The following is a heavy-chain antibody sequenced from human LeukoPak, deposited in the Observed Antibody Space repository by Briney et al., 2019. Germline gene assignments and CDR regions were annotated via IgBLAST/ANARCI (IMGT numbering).Heavy chain of an antibody. CDR3: AGAGRDYGVSGVVEY. Sequence: PSETLSLTCTVPGGSISSYYWSWIRQPPGKGLEWIGYTYYSGSTNYNPSLKSRVTLPVDTSKNQFSLKLSSVTAADTAGYCCAGAGRDYGVSGVVEYWGQGALVTVSS. CDR2: TYYSGST. CDR1: GGSISSYY. D-gene: IGHD4-17*01. V-gene: IGHV4-59*01. J-gene: IGHJ4*02.